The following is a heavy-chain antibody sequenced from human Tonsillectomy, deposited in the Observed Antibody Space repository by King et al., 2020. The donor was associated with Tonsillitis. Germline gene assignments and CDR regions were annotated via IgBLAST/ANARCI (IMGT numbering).Heavy chain of an antibody. CDR2: ITWNSGRI. CDR1: GFTFDDYA. V-gene: IGHV3-9*01. J-gene: IGHJ4*02. Sequence: VQLVESGGGLVQPGRSLRLSCAASGFTFDDYAIHWVRQAPGKGLEWVSSITWNSGRITYADSVKGRFTISRDKDTNSLYLQMNRLRTEDTALYYCAKDLGNSGYFYYFDYWGQGTLVTVSS. CDR3: AKDLGNSGYFYYFDY. D-gene: IGHD3-22*01.